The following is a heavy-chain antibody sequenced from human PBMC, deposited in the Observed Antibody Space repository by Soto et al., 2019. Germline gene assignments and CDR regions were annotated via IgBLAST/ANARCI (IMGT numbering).Heavy chain of an antibody. V-gene: IGHV4-59*01. Sequence: SETLSLTCTVSGGSISSSYWSWIRQPPGKGLEWLAYIYDDGSANYNPSLKSRATISLDMSKNQFSLKLTSVTAADTAVYYCARDKYCSGGSCRTNWFDPWGQGTPVTVSS. J-gene: IGHJ5*02. D-gene: IGHD2-15*01. CDR1: GGSISSSY. CDR3: ARDKYCSGGSCRTNWFDP. CDR2: IYDDGSA.